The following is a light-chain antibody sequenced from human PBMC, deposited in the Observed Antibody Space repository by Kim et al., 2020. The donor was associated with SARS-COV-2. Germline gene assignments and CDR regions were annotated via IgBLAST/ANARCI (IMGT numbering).Light chain of an antibody. CDR2: YDS. CDR1: NLGSKS. Sequence: APVKTARITCGGNNLGSKSVHWYQQKPGQAPVLVIYYDSDRPSGIPERFSGSNSGNTATLTISRVEAGDEADYYCQVWDSSSDHWVFGGGTQLTVL. CDR3: QVWDSSSDHWV. V-gene: IGLV3-21*04. J-gene: IGLJ3*02.